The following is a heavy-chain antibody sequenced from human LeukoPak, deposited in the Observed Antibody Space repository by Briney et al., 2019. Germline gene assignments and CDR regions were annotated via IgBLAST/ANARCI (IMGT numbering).Heavy chain of an antibody. D-gene: IGHD2-2*01. CDR3: ARGCEVPAAAEYMDV. V-gene: IGHV3-21*01. Sequence: PGGSLRLSCAASGFTFSSYSMNWVRQAPGKGLEWVSSISSSSSYIYYADSVKGRFTISRDNAKNSLYLQMNSLRAEDTAVYYCARGCEVPAAAEYMDVWGKGTTVTVSS. J-gene: IGHJ6*03. CDR2: ISSSSSYI. CDR1: GFTFSSYS.